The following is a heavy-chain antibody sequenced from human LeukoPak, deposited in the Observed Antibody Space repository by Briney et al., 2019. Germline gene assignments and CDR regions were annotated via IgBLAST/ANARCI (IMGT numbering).Heavy chain of an antibody. D-gene: IGHD2-15*01. J-gene: IGHJ5*02. Sequence: PGGSLRLSCAASGFTFSSYLMRWVRQAPGKGLEWVSSITDSGRSTYYADSVKGRFTISRDNSKNTLYLQMNSLGAEDTALYYCAKARRTPGHTPSHAWGQGTLVTVPS. V-gene: IGHV3-23*01. CDR2: ITDSGRST. CDR1: GFTFSSYL. CDR3: AKARRTPGHTPSHA.